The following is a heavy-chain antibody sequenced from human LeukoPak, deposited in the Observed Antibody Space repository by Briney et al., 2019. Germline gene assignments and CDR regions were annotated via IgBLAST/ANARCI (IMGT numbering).Heavy chain of an antibody. CDR3: ARGPYSSGWYVPFDYGMDV. Sequence: ASVKVSCKASGYTFTSYGISWVRQAPGQGLEWMGWISAYNGNTNYAQKLQGRVTMTTDTSTSTAYMELRSLRSDDTAVYYCARGPYSSGWYVPFDYGMDVWGQGTTVTVSS. CDR1: GYTFTSYG. V-gene: IGHV1-18*01. D-gene: IGHD6-19*01. CDR2: ISAYNGNT. J-gene: IGHJ6*02.